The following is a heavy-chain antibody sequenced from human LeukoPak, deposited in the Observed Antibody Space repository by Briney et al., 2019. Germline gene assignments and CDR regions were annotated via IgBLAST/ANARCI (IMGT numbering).Heavy chain of an antibody. D-gene: IGHD3-22*01. Sequence: SETLSLTCTVSGGSISSGDYYWSWIRQPPGKRLEWIGYMYYSGSTYYNPSLKGRVTISVDTSKNQFSLKLSSVTAADTAVYYCARPYYYDSRIDPWGQGTLVTVSS. J-gene: IGHJ5*02. CDR1: GGSISSGDYY. CDR3: ARPYYYDSRIDP. V-gene: IGHV4-30-4*01. CDR2: MYYSGST.